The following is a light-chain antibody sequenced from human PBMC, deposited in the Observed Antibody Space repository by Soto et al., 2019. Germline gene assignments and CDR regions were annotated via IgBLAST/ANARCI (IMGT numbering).Light chain of an antibody. V-gene: IGKV3-20*01. J-gene: IGKJ2*01. CDR1: QSVSSSY. CDR2: GAS. Sequence: EIVLTQSPGTLSLSPGERATLSCRASQSVSSSYLAWYQQKPGQAPRLLIYGASSRATGIPDRFSGSGSGTDFTLTISRLEPEDFAVYYCQQYGSSPGTLCQVTKREIK. CDR3: QQYGSSPGT.